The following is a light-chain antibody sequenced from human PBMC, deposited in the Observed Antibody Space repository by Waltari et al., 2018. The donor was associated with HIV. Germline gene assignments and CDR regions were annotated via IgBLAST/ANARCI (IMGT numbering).Light chain of an antibody. CDR3: QMYDTVRGFT. CDR1: HDINNH. V-gene: IGKV1-33*01. J-gene: IGKJ4*01. CDR2: DAS. Sequence: DIQMTQSPSSLSAAIGDRVTITCQASHDINNHLNWYQQKPGRAPELQISDASILETGVPSRFSGSGSGTDFTFTITSLQPEDIATYYCQMYDTVRGFTFGGGTKVDLK.